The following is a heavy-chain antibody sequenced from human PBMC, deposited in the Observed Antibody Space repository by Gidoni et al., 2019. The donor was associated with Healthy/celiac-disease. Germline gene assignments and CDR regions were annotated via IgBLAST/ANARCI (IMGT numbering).Heavy chain of an antibody. V-gene: IGHV1-69*01. J-gene: IGHJ6*03. CDR1: GGTFSSYA. CDR3: ARDGAYCSGGSCYDHYYYYYMDV. D-gene: IGHD2-15*01. CDR2: IIPIFGTA. Sequence: QVQLVQSGAEVKKPGSSVKVSCKASGGTFSSYAIRWVRQAPGQGLEWMGGIIPIFGTANDAQKFQGRVTITADESTSTAYMELSSLRSEDTAVYYCARDGAYCSGGSCYDHYYYYYMDVWGKGTTVTVSS.